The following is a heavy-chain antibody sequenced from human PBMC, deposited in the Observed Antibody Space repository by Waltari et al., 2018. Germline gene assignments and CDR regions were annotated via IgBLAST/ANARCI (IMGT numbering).Heavy chain of an antibody. Sequence: EVQVLESGGDLVQPGGSLRLTCAASGFIFSSYAINWVRQAPGKGREWVSGINGYGDKTYYADSVKGRFTLSRDNSKNTLTLQMNNLRGEDTAIYYCAKAHFYDTSGYIEHWGQGTLVTVSS. CDR3: AKAHFYDTSGYIEH. J-gene: IGHJ5*02. D-gene: IGHD3-22*01. CDR1: GFIFSSYA. CDR2: INGYGDKT. V-gene: IGHV3-23*01.